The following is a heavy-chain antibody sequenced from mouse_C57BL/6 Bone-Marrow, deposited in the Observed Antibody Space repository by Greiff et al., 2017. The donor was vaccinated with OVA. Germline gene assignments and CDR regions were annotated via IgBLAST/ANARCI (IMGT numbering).Heavy chain of an antibody. CDR1: GYTFTSYW. V-gene: IGHV1-64*01. CDR2: IHPNSGST. CDR3: ARQLGPFFAY. Sequence: QVQLKQPGAELVKPEASVKLSCKASGYTFTSYWMHWVKQRPGQGLEWIGMIHPNSGSTNYNEKFKSKATLTVDKSSSTAYMQLSSLTSEDSAVYYCARQLGPFFAYWGQGTLVTVSA. D-gene: IGHD4-1*02. J-gene: IGHJ3*01.